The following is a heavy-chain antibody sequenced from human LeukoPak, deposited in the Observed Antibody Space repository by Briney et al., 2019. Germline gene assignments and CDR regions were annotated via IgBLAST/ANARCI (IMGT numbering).Heavy chain of an antibody. V-gene: IGHV3-23*01. CDR2: ISGSGDSP. CDR3: AKSPFYYYYYYMEV. J-gene: IGHJ6*03. CDR1: GFTFSTYA. Sequence: PGGSLRLSCAVSGFTFSTYAMTRVRQAPGKGLEWVSTISGSGDSPYYADSVKGRFTISRDNSKNTLYLQMSSLRAEDTAVYYCAKSPFYYYYYYMEVWGEGTTVTVSS.